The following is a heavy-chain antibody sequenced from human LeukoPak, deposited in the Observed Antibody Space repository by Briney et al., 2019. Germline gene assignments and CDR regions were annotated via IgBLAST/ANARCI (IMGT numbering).Heavy chain of an antibody. J-gene: IGHJ4*02. CDR2: IVVGSGNT. CDR1: GFTFTSSA. CDR3: AKGPLTEVAGTTWDY. Sequence: ASVKVSCKASGFTFTSSAVQWVRQARGQRLEWIGWIVVGSGNTNYAQKFQGRVTITADESTSTAYMELSSLRSEDTAVYYCAKGPLTEVAGTTWDYWGQGTLVTVSS. V-gene: IGHV1-58*01. D-gene: IGHD6-19*01.